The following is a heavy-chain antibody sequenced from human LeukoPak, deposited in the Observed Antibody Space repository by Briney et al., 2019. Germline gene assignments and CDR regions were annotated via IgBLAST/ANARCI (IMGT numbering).Heavy chain of an antibody. CDR1: GGSISSSSYY. CDR3: ARGYCSGGSCYSYYYYNYMDV. D-gene: IGHD2-15*01. V-gene: IGHV4-39*07. Sequence: SETLSLTCTVSGGSISSSSYYWGWIRQPPGKGLEWIASINYSGRTYYNPSLKSRVTISVDTSKNQFSLKLSSVTAADTAVYYCARGYCSGGSCYSYYYYNYMDVWGKGTTVTVSS. CDR2: INYSGRT. J-gene: IGHJ6*03.